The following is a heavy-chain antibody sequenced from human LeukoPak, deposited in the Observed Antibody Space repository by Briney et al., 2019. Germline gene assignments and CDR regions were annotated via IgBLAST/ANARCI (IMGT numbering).Heavy chain of an antibody. CDR1: GFTFSTYG. CDR2: ISYDGSNK. V-gene: IGHV3-30*03. Sequence: GGSLRLSCAASGFTFSTYGMRWVRQAPGKGLEWVAVISYDGSNKYYADSVKGRFTISRDNSKNTLYLQMNSLRAEDTAVYYCARDERIVDTAMATAYFDYWGQGTLVTVSS. D-gene: IGHD5-18*01. J-gene: IGHJ4*02. CDR3: ARDERIVDTAMATAYFDY.